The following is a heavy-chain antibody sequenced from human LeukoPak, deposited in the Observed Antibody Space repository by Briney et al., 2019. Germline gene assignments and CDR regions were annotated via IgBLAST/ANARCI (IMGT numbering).Heavy chain of an antibody. Sequence: SETLSLTCTVSGGSISSYYWSWIRQPPGEGLEWIGYIYYSGSTNYNPSLKSRVTISVDTSKNQFSLKLSSVTAADTAVYYCARSIVVVPAAMQGYYYYYMDVWGKGTTVTVSS. CDR1: GGSISSYY. V-gene: IGHV4-59*08. CDR2: IYYSGST. CDR3: ARSIVVVPAAMQGYYYYYMDV. D-gene: IGHD2-2*01. J-gene: IGHJ6*03.